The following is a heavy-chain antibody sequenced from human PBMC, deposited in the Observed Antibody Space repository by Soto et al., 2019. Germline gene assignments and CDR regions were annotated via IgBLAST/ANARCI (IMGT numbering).Heavy chain of an antibody. CDR3: AKDRITIFGVVPRFDP. J-gene: IGHJ5*02. D-gene: IGHD3-3*01. CDR2: IKSNSEGGTT. CDR1: GFTFGDAW. Sequence: GGSLRLSCAASGFTFGDAWMSWVRQAPGKGLEWVGRIKSNSEGGTTDYAAPVKGRFTISRDNSKNTLYLQMNSLRAEDTAVYYCAKDRITIFGVVPRFDPWGQGTLVTVSS. V-gene: IGHV3-15*01.